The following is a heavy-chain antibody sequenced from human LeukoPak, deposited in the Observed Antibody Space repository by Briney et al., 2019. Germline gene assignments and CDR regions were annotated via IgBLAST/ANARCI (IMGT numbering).Heavy chain of an antibody. J-gene: IGHJ6*02. CDR2: ISSSSSYI. CDR3: ARDVPYSSGWYGGDGMDV. V-gene: IGHV3-21*01. Sequence: GGSLRLSCAASGFTFSSYSMNWVRQAPGKGLEWVSSISSSSSYIYYADSVKGRFTISRDNAKNSLYLQMNSLRAEDTAVYYCARDVPYSSGWYGGDGMDVWGQGTTVTVSS. CDR1: GFTFSSYS. D-gene: IGHD6-19*01.